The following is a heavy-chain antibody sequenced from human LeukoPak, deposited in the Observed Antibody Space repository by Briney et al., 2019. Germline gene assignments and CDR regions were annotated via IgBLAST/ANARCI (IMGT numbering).Heavy chain of an antibody. V-gene: IGHV3-64*01. CDR2: ISSNGGST. CDR3: ARYNSWHIEGHFDY. D-gene: IGHD5-24*01. J-gene: IGHJ4*02. Sequence: PGGSLRLSCAASGFTFSSYAMHWVRQAPGKGLEYVSAISSNGGSTYYANSVKGRFTISRDNAKNSLYLQMNSLRAEDTALYHCARYNSWHIEGHFDYWGQGTLVTVSS. CDR1: GFTFSSYA.